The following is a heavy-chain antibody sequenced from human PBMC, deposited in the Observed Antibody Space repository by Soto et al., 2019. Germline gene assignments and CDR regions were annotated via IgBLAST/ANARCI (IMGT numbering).Heavy chain of an antibody. J-gene: IGHJ6*03. Sequence: QVQLQESGPGLVKPSETLSLTCTVSGGSISSYYWSWIRQPPGKGLEWIGYIYYSGSTNYNPSLKSRVTISVDTSKNRFSLKLSSVTAADTAVYYCASQLSSSSSYYYYMDVWGKGTTVTVSS. CDR1: GGSISSYY. V-gene: IGHV4-59*08. CDR3: ASQLSSSSSYYYYMDV. CDR2: IYYSGST. D-gene: IGHD6-6*01.